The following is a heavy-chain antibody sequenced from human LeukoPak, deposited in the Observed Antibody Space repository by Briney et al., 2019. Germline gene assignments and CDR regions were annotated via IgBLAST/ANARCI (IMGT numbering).Heavy chain of an antibody. V-gene: IGHV3-30-3*01. J-gene: IGHJ4*02. D-gene: IGHD4-11*01. Sequence: GRSLRLSCAASGFTFSSYAMHWVRQAPGKGLEWVAVISYDGSNKYYADSVKGRFTISRDNSKNTLYLQMNSLRAEDTAVYYCARSRSSYSNCFDYWGQGTLVTVSS. CDR1: GFTFSSYA. CDR3: ARSRSSYSNCFDY. CDR2: ISYDGSNK.